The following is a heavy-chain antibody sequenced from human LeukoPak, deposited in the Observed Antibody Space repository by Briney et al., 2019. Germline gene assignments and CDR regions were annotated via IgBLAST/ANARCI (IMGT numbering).Heavy chain of an antibody. CDR1: GGSFSGYC. CDR3: ARHGDDYGVDY. V-gene: IGHV4-34*01. D-gene: IGHD4-17*01. CDR2: INHRGST. J-gene: IGHJ4*02. Sequence: SETLSLTCAVYGGSFSGYCWSWIRQPPGKGLEWIGEINHRGSTNYNPSLKSRVTISVDTSKNQFSLKLSSVTAADTAVYYCARHGDDYGVDYWGQGTLVTVSS.